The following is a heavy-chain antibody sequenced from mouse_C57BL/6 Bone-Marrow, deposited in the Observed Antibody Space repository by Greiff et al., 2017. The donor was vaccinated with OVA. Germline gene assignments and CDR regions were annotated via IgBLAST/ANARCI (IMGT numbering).Heavy chain of an antibody. D-gene: IGHD2-4*01. CDR1: GYTFTDYY. J-gene: IGHJ3*01. CDR2: INPYNGGT. CDR3: ARWPPFYYDYDEFAY. Sequence: EVQLQESGPVLVKPGASVKMSCKASGYTFTDYYMNWVKQSHGKSLEWIGVINPYNGGTSYNQKFKGKATLTVDKSSSTACMELNSLTSEDSAVYYCARWPPFYYDYDEFAYWGQGTLVTVSA. V-gene: IGHV1-19*01.